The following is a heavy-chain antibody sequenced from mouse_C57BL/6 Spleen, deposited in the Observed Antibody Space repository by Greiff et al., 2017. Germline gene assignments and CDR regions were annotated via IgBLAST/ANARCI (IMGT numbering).Heavy chain of an antibody. CDR1: GFTFSDYG. Sequence: EVKLVESGGGLVKPGGSLKLSCAASGFTFSDYGMHWVRQAPEKGLEWVAYISSGSSTIYYADTVKGRCTISRDNAKNTLFLQMTSLRSEDTAMYYCAENWDEGWFAYWGQGTLVTVSA. CDR2: ISSGSSTI. D-gene: IGHD4-1*01. V-gene: IGHV5-17*01. CDR3: AENWDEGWFAY. J-gene: IGHJ3*01.